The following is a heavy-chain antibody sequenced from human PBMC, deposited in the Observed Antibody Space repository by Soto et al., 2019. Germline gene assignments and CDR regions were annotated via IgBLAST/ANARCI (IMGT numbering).Heavy chain of an antibody. Sequence: SETLSLTCTVSGGSISSYYWSWIRQPPGKGLEWIGYIYYSGSTNYNPSLKGRVTISVDTSKNQFSLKLSSVTAADTAVYYCARTSVVVVVAATMYYFDYWGQGTLVTVS. CDR3: ARTSVVVVVAATMYYFDY. CDR2: IYYSGST. CDR1: GGSISSYY. V-gene: IGHV4-59*01. J-gene: IGHJ4*02. D-gene: IGHD2-15*01.